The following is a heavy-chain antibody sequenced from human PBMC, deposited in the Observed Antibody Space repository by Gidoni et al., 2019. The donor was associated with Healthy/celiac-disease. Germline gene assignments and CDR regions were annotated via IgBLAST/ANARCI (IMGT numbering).Heavy chain of an antibody. V-gene: IGHV3-21*01. CDR1: GFTFSSYS. CDR3: ARDRSGVVNDAFDI. D-gene: IGHD3-3*01. CDR2: ISSSSSYI. Sequence: EVQLVESGGGLVKPGGSLRLSCAASGFTFSSYSMNWVRQAPGKGLEWVSSISSSSSYIYYADSVKGRFTISRDNAKNSLYLQMNSLRAEDTAVYYCARDRSGVVNDAFDIWGQGTMVTVSS. J-gene: IGHJ3*02.